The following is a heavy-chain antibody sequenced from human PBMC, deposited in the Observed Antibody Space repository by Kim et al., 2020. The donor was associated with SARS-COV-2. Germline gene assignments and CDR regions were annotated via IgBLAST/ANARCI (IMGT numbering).Heavy chain of an antibody. CDR2: IYYSGST. CDR1: GGSISSSSYY. J-gene: IGHJ4*02. D-gene: IGHD2-15*01. Sequence: SETLSLTCTVSGGSISSSSYYWGWIRQPPGKGLEWIGSIYYSGSTYYNPSLKSRVTISVDTSKNQFSLKLSSVTAADTAVYYCARGGYTVVHNFDYWGQGTLVTVSS. CDR3: ARGGYTVVHNFDY. V-gene: IGHV4-39*07.